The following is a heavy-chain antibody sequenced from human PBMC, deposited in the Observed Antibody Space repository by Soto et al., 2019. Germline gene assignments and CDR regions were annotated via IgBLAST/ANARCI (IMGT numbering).Heavy chain of an antibody. CDR2: IIPICGTA. V-gene: IGHV1-69*01. CDR1: GGTFSSYA. CDR3: ARDERITIFGVVLTYGMDV. J-gene: IGHJ6*02. Sequence: QVQLVQSGAEVKKPGSSVKVSCKASGGTFSSYAISWVRQAPGQGLEWMGGIIPICGTANYAEKFQGRVTITTDESTSTAYMELSSLRSEDTAVYYCARDERITIFGVVLTYGMDVWGQGTTVTVSS. D-gene: IGHD3-3*01.